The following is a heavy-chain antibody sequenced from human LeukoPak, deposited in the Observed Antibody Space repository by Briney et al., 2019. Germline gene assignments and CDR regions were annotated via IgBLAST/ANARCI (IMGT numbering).Heavy chain of an antibody. J-gene: IGHJ4*02. CDR1: GFTFSSYS. CDR2: ISSSSSYI. D-gene: IGHD3-16*01. V-gene: IGHV3-21*01. CDR3: ARFPSYYDYVWGSYTPY. Sequence: PGGSLRLSCAASGFTFSSYSMNWVRQAPGRGLEWVSSISSSSSYIYYADSVKGRFTISRDNAKNSLYLQMNSLRAEDTAVYYCARFPSYYDYVWGSYTPYWGQGTLVTVSS.